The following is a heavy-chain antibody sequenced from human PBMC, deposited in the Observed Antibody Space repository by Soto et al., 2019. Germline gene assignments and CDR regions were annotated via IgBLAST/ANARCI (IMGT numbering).Heavy chain of an antibody. CDR1: GYTFTSYA. J-gene: IGHJ4*02. CDR2: INAGNGNT. Sequence: ASVKVSCKASGYTFTSYAMHWVRQAPGQRLEWMGWINAGNGNTKYSQKVQGRVTITRDTSASTAYMELSSLRSEDTAVYYCARRPAYIENSSGYFFDYWGQGTLVTVSS. V-gene: IGHV1-3*01. CDR3: ARRPAYIENSSGYFFDY. D-gene: IGHD3-22*01.